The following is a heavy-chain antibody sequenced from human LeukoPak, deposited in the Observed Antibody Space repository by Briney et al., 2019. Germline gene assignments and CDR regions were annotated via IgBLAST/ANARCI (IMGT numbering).Heavy chain of an antibody. V-gene: IGHV3-30-3*01. J-gene: IGHJ4*02. D-gene: IGHD5-24*01. CDR1: GFTFSSYA. Sequence: GGSLRLSCAASGFTFSSYAMSWVRQAPGKGLEWVAVISYDGSNKYYADSVKGRFTISRDNSKNTLYLQMNSLRAEDTAVYYCARDQLQWLLTFDYWGQGTLVTVSS. CDR3: ARDQLQWLLTFDY. CDR2: ISYDGSNK.